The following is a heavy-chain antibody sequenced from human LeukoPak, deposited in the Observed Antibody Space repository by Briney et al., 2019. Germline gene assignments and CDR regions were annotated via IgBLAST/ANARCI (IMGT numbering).Heavy chain of an antibody. Sequence: GGSLRLSCAASGFTFSSYAMSWVRQAPGKGLEWVSTISGGGGRTWYADSVKGRFTISRDNSKNTVDVQLNSLRAEDTAVYYCAKFRGSEKTAIDCWGQGTLVTVSS. J-gene: IGHJ4*02. CDR3: AKFRGSEKTAIDC. CDR2: ISGGGGRT. CDR1: GFTFSSYA. V-gene: IGHV3-23*01. D-gene: IGHD6-25*01.